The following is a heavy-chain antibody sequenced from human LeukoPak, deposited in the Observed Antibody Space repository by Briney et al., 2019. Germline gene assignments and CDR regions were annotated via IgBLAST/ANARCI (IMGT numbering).Heavy chain of an antibody. CDR2: ISYDGSNK. CDR3: ARETRGAADSFDI. CDR1: GFTFSSYA. D-gene: IGHD3-10*01. J-gene: IGHJ3*02. V-gene: IGHV3-30-3*01. Sequence: GGSLRLSCAASGFTFSSYAMHWVRQAPGKGLEWVAVISYDGSNKYYADSVKGRFTISRDSAKNSLYLQMNSLRAEDTAVYYCARETRGAADSFDIWGQGTMVTVSS.